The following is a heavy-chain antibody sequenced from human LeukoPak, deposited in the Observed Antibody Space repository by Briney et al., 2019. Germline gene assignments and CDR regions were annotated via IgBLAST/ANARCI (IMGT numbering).Heavy chain of an antibody. D-gene: IGHD6-13*01. CDR3: ARSTVRGSSWPYNWFDP. CDR1: GGIFSSKA. Sequence: GASVKVSCKASGGIFSSKAINWVRQAPGQGLEWMGGIIPIFGTANYAQKFQGRVTITADKSTSTAYMELSSLRSEDTAVYYCARSTVRGSSWPYNWFDPWGQGTLVTVSS. V-gene: IGHV1-69*06. J-gene: IGHJ5*02. CDR2: IIPIFGTA.